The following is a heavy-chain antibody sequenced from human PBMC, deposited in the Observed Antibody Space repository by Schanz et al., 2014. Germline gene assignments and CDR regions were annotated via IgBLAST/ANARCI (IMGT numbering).Heavy chain of an antibody. J-gene: IGHJ6*03. Sequence: QVQLVESGGGLVKPGGSLRLSCAASGFTFSSYYMSWIRQAPGKGLEWVSSIISTGGTIYYVDSVRGRFTISRDNAKNSLYLQMNSLRVDDTAVYYCARPSDSSWYMDVWGKGTTVTVSS. V-gene: IGHV3-11*04. CDR1: GFTFSSYY. CDR3: ARPSDSSWYMDV. D-gene: IGHD2-21*02. CDR2: IISTGGTI.